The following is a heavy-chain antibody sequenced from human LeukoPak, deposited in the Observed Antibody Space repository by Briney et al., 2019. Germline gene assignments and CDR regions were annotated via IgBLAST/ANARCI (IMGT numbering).Heavy chain of an antibody. CDR2: INPNSGGT. CDR3: AREVIEAAAVTSFDP. Sequence: EASVKVSCKASGYTFTGYYMNWGRKAPGKGLEWMGGINPNSGGTNYAQKFQGRVTMTRDTSISTAYMELSRLRSDDTAVYYCAREVIEAAAVTSFDPWGQGTLVTVSS. CDR1: GYTFTGYY. J-gene: IGHJ5*02. V-gene: IGHV1-2*02. D-gene: IGHD6-13*01.